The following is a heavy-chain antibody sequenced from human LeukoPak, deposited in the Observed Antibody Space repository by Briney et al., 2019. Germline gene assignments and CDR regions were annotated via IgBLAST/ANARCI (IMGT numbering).Heavy chain of an antibody. CDR1: GTSIGTGSYY. CDR3: ARGNNGFTVLDS. V-gene: IGHV4-61*02. Sequence: SETLSLTCSVSGTSIGTGSYYWTWIRQPAWKGLEWLGRISNSGNTFYNPSLKSRVTISLDTSENQFSLKLSSVTAADTAVYYCARGNNGFTVLDSWGQGILVTVSS. CDR2: ISNSGNT. J-gene: IGHJ4*02. D-gene: IGHD1/OR15-1a*01.